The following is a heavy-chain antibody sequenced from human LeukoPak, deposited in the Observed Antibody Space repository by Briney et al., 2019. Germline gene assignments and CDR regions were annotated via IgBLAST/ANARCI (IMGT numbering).Heavy chain of an antibody. J-gene: IGHJ4*02. D-gene: IGHD5-18*01. Sequence: SETLSLTCTVSGYSISSGYYWGWIRQPPGKGLEWIGSIYHSGSTYYNPSLKSRVTISVDTSKNQFSLKLSSVTAADTAVYYCARVVTVYTAITYFDYWGQGTLVTVSS. V-gene: IGHV4-38-2*02. CDR2: IYHSGST. CDR3: ARVVTVYTAITYFDY. CDR1: GYSISSGYY.